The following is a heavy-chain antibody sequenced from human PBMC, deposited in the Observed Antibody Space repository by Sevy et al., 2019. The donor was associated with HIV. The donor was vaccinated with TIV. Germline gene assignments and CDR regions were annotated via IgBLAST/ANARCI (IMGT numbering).Heavy chain of an antibody. J-gene: IGHJ4*02. V-gene: IGHV3-23*01. Sequence: GGSLRLSCVVSGFTFSSYALSWVRQAPGKGLEWVSVISGSGDTTYYADYVKGRFTSSRDNSKNTVYLQINSLRAEDTAVYYCAKDRRYGDIGLFDYWGQGTLVTVSS. D-gene: IGHD4-17*01. CDR2: ISGSGDTT. CDR3: AKDRRYGDIGLFDY. CDR1: GFTFSSYA.